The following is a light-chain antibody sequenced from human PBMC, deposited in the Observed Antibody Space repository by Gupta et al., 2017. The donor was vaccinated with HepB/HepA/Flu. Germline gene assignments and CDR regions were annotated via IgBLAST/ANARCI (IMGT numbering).Light chain of an antibody. V-gene: IGKV1-39*01. CDR1: LTITTY. CDR2: GAS. J-gene: IGKJ4*01. CDR3: QYSNNSFFA. Sequence: DIQLTQSPSSLSASVGDRVTITCRASLTITTYLYWYQQKPGQDPNLLIYGASKSQSRAPSRISSSAYAADITLTISMRPPEDFANYCSQYSNNSFFAFGPGTXVEIK.